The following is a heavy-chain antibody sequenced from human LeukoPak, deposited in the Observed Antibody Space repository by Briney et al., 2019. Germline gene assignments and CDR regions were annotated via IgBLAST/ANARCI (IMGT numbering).Heavy chain of an antibody. CDR3: AKLCCYDSSGYFDY. D-gene: IGHD3-22*01. CDR2: VSGSGGST. CDR1: GFTFSSYA. Sequence: PGGSLRLSCAASGFTFSSYAMSWVRQAPGKGLEWASAVSGSGGSTYYADSVKGRFTISRDNSKNTLYLQMNSLRAEDTAVFYCAKLCCYDSSGYFDYWGQGTLVTVSS. V-gene: IGHV3-23*01. J-gene: IGHJ4*02.